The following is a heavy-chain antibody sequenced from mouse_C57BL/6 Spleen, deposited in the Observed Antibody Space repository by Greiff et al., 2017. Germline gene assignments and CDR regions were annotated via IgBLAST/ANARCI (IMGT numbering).Heavy chain of an antibody. V-gene: IGHV1-50*01. CDR1: GYTFTSYW. CDR3: ARMATRATWYFDV. D-gene: IGHD2-3*01. Sequence: QVQLQQPGAELVKPGASVKLSCKASGYTFTSYWMQWVKQRPGQGLEWIGEIDPSDSYTNYNQKFKGKATLTVDTSSSTAYLQLSSLTSEDSAVYTCARMATRATWYFDVWGTGTTVTVSS. J-gene: IGHJ1*03. CDR2: IDPSDSYT.